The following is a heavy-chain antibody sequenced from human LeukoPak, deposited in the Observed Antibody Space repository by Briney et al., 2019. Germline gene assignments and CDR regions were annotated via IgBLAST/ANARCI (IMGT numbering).Heavy chain of an antibody. CDR1: GFTFSIYS. CDR2: ISSSNTST. V-gene: IGHV3-48*04. CDR3: ARDMRHFDYVWGVGF. J-gene: IGHJ4*02. Sequence: GGSLRLSSAASGFTFSIYSLNWVRQAPGEGLEWISYISSSNTSTLYADSVKGRFTISRDNAKNTLYLQMNSLRAEDTAVYYCARDMRHFDYVWGVGFWGQGTLVTVSS. D-gene: IGHD3-16*01.